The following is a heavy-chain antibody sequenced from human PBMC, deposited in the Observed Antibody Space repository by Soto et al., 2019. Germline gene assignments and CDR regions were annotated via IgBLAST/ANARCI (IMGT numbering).Heavy chain of an antibody. V-gene: IGHV4-39*01. CDR2: VSSSGST. D-gene: IGHD2-15*01. CDR1: GGSINVNPYY. J-gene: IGHJ3*02. Sequence: SETLSLTCFVSGGSINVNPYYSGWIRQAPGKGLEWIGTVSSSGSTNYNPSLKSRVTISIDTSKNQFSLKLSSVTAADTAVYYCARRGTTGYWSGDTCYSGALDILGQGTMVTVSS. CDR3: ARRGTTGYWSGDTCYSGALDI.